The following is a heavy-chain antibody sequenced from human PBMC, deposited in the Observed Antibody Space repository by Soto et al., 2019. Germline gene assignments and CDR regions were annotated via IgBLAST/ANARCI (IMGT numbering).Heavy chain of an antibody. V-gene: IGHV1-69*02. CDR3: GRSRTYYYDSSGSVWYFDL. Sequence: QVQLVQSGAEVKKPGSSVKVSCKASGGTFSSYTISWVRQAPGQGLEWMGRIIPILGIANYAQKFQGRVTITADKSTSTAYMELSSLRSEDTAVYYCGRSRTYYYDSSGSVWYFDLWGRGTLVTVSS. CDR1: GGTFSSYT. J-gene: IGHJ2*01. CDR2: IIPILGIA. D-gene: IGHD3-22*01.